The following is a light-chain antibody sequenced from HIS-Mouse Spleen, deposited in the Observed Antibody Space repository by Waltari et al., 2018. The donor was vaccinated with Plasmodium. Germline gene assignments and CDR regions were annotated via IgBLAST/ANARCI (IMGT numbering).Light chain of an antibody. Sequence: CDLTQPPSLTRSPGHSLRIPCTGTSSAVGSSNLVSWYQQHPRKAPKLMIYEGSKRPSGVSNRFSGSKSGNTASLTISGLQAEDEADYYCCSYAGSRVFGGGTKLTVL. J-gene: IGLJ2*01. CDR3: CSYAGSRV. V-gene: IGLV2-23*01. CDR1: SSAVGSSNL. CDR2: EGS.